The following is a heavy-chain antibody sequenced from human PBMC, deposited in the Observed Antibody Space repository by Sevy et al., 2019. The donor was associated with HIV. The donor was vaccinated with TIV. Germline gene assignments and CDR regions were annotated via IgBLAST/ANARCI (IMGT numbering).Heavy chain of an antibody. CDR2: ISYDGSHK. D-gene: IGHD6-13*01. V-gene: IGHV3-30*03. J-gene: IGHJ5*02. Sequence: GGSLRLSCAASAFTFSTYAMHWVRQAPGKGLEWVAVISYDGSHKYYADSVKGRFTISRDDSKSSRYLQMNTLRAEDTAVYYCARDAGYSVNWYPRLDPWGQGTLVTVSS. CDR1: AFTFSTYA. CDR3: ARDAGYSVNWYPRLDP.